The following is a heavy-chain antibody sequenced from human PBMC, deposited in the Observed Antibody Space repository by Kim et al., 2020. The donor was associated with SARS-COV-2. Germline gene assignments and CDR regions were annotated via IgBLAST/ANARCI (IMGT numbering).Heavy chain of an antibody. CDR2: INHSGST. V-gene: IGHV4-34*01. CDR3: ARGYDILTGYGG. Sequence: SETLSLTCAVYGGSFSGYYWSWIRQPPGKGLEWIGEINHSGSTNYNPSLKSRVTISVDTSKNQFSLKLSSVTAADTAVYYCARGYDILTGYGGWGQGTLVTVSS. D-gene: IGHD3-9*01. J-gene: IGHJ4*02. CDR1: GGSFSGYY.